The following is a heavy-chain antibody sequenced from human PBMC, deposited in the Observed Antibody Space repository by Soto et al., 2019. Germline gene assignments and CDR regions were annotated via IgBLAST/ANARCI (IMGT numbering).Heavy chain of an antibody. D-gene: IGHD4-17*01. CDR3: AKIHDYGDHEGWFDP. J-gene: IGHJ5*02. V-gene: IGHV3-23*01. CDR2: ISGSGGST. Sequence: EVQLLESGGGLVQPGGSLRLSCAASGFTFSSYAMSWVRQAPGKGLEWVSAISGSGGSTYYADSVKGRFTISRDNTKNTQYLQMNSLRAEDTAVYYCAKIHDYGDHEGWFDPWGQGTLVTVSS. CDR1: GFTFSSYA.